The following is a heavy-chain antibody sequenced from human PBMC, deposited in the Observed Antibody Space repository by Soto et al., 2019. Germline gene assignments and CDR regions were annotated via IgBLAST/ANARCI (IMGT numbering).Heavy chain of an antibody. Sequence: RGSLRLSCAASGLTFRNKAMSWVRQAPGKGLEWVSTIAPIGSSTNYTDSVKGRFTISRDDSTSTLYLQMNSCRGEETAVYYSLSCASPHFDYWGRGTLVTVSS. CDR3: LSCASPHFDY. V-gene: IGHV3-23*01. J-gene: IGHJ4*02. CDR2: IAPIGSST. D-gene: IGHD3-16*01. CDR1: GLTFRNKA.